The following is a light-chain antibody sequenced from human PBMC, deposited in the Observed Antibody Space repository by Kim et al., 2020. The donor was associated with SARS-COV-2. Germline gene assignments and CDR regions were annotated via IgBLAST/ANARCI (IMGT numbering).Light chain of an antibody. CDR3: NSRGSSGNHLV. J-gene: IGLJ2*01. Sequence: ACRQAVSTTQRGGLRSNYEGRYQQKPRQAALLVIYANNNRPPGIPARFSGASSGNTASLITIGAQEEDEADYYCNSRGSSGNHLVFGGGTQLTVL. CDR1: GLRSNY. CDR2: ANN. V-gene: IGLV3-19*01.